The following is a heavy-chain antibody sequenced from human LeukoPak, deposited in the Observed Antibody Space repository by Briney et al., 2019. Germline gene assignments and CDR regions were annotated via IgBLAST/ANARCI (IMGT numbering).Heavy chain of an antibody. CDR2: ISSSGSTI. Sequence: GGSLRLSCAASGFTFSSYEMNWVRQAPGKGLEWVSYISSSGSTIYYADSVKGRFTISRDNAKNSLYLRMNSLRAEDTAVYYCASRRDGYNRDWGQGTLVTVSS. V-gene: IGHV3-48*03. J-gene: IGHJ4*02. CDR3: ASRRDGYNRD. CDR1: GFTFSSYE. D-gene: IGHD5-24*01.